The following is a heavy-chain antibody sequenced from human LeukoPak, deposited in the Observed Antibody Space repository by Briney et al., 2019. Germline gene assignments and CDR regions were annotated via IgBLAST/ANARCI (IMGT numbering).Heavy chain of an antibody. CDR1: GFTFSDYS. CDR3: ARLRRNSDRSDFFYYYDH. CDR2: VNTVSSYI. Sequence: GGSLRLSCAASGFTFSDYSMNWVRQAPGKGLEWVASVNTVSSYIYYADSMRGRFTISRDKAKNSLFLQMNSLRAEDTAVYYCARLRRNSDRSDFFYYYDHWGQGTLVTVSS. J-gene: IGHJ4*02. V-gene: IGHV3-21*01. D-gene: IGHD3-22*01.